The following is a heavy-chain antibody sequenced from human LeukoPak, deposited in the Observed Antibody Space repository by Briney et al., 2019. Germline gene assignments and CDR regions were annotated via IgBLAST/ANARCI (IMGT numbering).Heavy chain of an antibody. V-gene: IGHV3-30*02. J-gene: IGHJ4*02. CDR2: IRYDGSNK. Sequence: PGGSLRLSCAASGFTFSSYGMHWVRQAPGKGLEWVTFIRYDGSNKYYADSVKGRFTISRDNSKNTLNLHMNSLRVEDTALYYCARAQTYGDSRLLLDFWGQGTLVTVSS. CDR1: GFTFSSYG. D-gene: IGHD4-17*01. CDR3: ARAQTYGDSRLLLDF.